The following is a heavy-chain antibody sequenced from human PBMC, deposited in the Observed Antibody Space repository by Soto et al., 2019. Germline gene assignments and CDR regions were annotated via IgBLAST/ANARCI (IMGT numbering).Heavy chain of an antibody. Sequence: SETLSLTCTVSGGSISSYYWSWIRQPAGKGLEWIGRIYTSGSTNYNPSLKSRVTMSVDTSKNQFSLKLSSVTAADTAVCYCARDMGITMVRGVTVSFDPWGQGTLVTVSS. D-gene: IGHD3-10*01. CDR3: ARDMGITMVRGVTVSFDP. J-gene: IGHJ5*02. CDR2: IYTSGST. V-gene: IGHV4-4*07. CDR1: GGSISSYY.